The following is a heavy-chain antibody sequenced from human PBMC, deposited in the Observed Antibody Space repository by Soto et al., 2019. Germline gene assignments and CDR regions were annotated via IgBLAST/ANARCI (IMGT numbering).Heavy chain of an antibody. Sequence: QVQLQESGPGLVKPSQTLLLTCTVSGGSLRREGYYWNLIRQHPGKGLEWIGYIYSSVNTYSKPSLKSRVSISTDTSRNDFSLKLPSLTAAETAICFCARGRVAGLVRDSWGEGTLGT. J-gene: IGHJ5*01. V-gene: IGHV4-31*03. CDR2: IYSSVNT. CDR3: ARGRVAGLVRDS. CDR1: GGSLRREGYY.